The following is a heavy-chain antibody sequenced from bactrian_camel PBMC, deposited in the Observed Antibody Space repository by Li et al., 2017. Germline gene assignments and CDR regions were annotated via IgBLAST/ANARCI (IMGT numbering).Heavy chain of an antibody. Sequence: DVQLVESGGGLVQPGGSLKLSCAASGFTFSSYAMNWVRQAPGKGLEWVSWIESVARSTFYANSVKGRFTISRDNAQNTLYLQMNGLKTEDTAVYYCTTDGTSYSDYVNHWGQGTQVTVS. CDR2: IESVARST. CDR1: GFTFSSYA. D-gene: IGHD7*01. V-gene: IGHV3S31*01. CDR3: TTDGTSYSDYVNH. J-gene: IGHJ4*01.